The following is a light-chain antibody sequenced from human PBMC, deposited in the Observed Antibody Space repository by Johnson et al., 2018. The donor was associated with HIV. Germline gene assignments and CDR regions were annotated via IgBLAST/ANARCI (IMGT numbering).Light chain of an antibody. CDR1: SSNIGNNY. J-gene: IGLJ1*01. Sequence: QSVLTQPPSVSAAPGQKVTISCSGSSSNIGNNYVSWYQQLPGTAPKLLIYDNNKRPSGIPDRFSGFKSGTSATLGITGLQTGDEADYYCGTWDTSLSAFVFGTGTKVPVL. CDR3: GTWDTSLSAFV. CDR2: DNN. V-gene: IGLV1-51*01.